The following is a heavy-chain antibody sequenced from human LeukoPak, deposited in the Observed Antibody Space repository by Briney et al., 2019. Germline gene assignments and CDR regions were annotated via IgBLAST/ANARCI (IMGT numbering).Heavy chain of an antibody. J-gene: IGHJ4*02. V-gene: IGHV4-39*07. Sequence: SETLSLTCTVSGGSISSSSYYWGWIRQPPGKGLEWIGSIYYSGSTYYNPSLKSRVTISVDTSKNQFSLKLSSVTAADTAVYYCARSTMAATFLDYWGQGTLVTVSS. CDR1: GGSISSSSYY. D-gene: IGHD2-15*01. CDR2: IYYSGST. CDR3: ARSTMAATFLDY.